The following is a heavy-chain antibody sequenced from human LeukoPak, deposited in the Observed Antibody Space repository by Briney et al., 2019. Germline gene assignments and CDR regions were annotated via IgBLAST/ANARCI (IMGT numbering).Heavy chain of an antibody. Sequence: PSGTLSLTCAVSGGSISSSNYLSWVRQAPGKGLEWVSVFYSGGSTYYADSVKGRFTISRDNSKNTLYLQMNSLRAEDTAVYYCAREVVTAGPTRWYFDLWGRGTLVTVSS. V-gene: IGHV3-53*01. CDR2: FYSGGST. CDR3: AREVVTAGPTRWYFDL. J-gene: IGHJ2*01. CDR1: GGSISSSNY. D-gene: IGHD2-21*02.